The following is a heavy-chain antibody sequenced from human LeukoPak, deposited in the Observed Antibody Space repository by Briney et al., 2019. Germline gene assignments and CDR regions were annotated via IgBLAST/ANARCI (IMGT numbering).Heavy chain of an antibody. CDR2: IDSGSNNI. Sequence: GGSLRLSCAASGFTFTLYSLIWVRQAPGKGLEWISYIDSGSNNIYYADSVKGRFTISRDNAQNSLYLQMNSLRAEDTAVYYCARDLGGRGPNWGGDYWGQGTLVTVSS. J-gene: IGHJ4*02. CDR3: ARDLGGRGPNWGGDY. D-gene: IGHD7-27*01. V-gene: IGHV3-48*04. CDR1: GFTFTLYS.